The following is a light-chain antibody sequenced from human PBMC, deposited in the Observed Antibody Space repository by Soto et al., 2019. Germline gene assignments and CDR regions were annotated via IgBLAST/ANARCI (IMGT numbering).Light chain of an antibody. CDR2: GAS. J-gene: IGKJ1*01. CDR3: QQYNNWPPWT. CDR1: QSVCTP. Sequence: DIVLTQSPGNLSLSPGERANLXCRASQSVCTPYCNWYRQNPSKAPRILXXGASTRATGIQERVSGSGSGKDFTLNIRCLHSEDSAVYYCQQYNNWPPWTFGQGTKVDIK. V-gene: IGKV3D-15*01.